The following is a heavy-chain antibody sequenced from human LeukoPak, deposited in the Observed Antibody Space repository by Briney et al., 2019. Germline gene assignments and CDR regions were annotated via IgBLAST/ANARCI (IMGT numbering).Heavy chain of an antibody. J-gene: IGHJ4*02. CDR3: ARATAAAGDFDY. CDR1: GFSFTKYW. Sequence: GESLEISCKTSGFSFTKYWIGWVRQMPGKGLEWMGIVYPGDSDTRYSPSFQGQVTISADKSISTAYLQWSSLKASDTAMYYCARATAAAGDFDYWGQGTLVTVSS. D-gene: IGHD6-13*01. CDR2: VYPGDSDT. V-gene: IGHV5-51*01.